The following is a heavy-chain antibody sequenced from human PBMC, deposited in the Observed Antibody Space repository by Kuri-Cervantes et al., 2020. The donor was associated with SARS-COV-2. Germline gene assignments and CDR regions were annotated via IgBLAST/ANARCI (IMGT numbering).Heavy chain of an antibody. D-gene: IGHD5-18*01. Sequence: GESLKISCTASGFIFGDYAMSWVRQAPGKGLEWVCFIRSKAYGGTTEYAASVKGRFTILRDDSKSIAYLQMNSLKTEDTAVYYCTRTTAMATPLGQGTLVTVSS. CDR2: IRSKAYGGTT. CDR1: GFIFGDYA. J-gene: IGHJ5*02. V-gene: IGHV3-49*04. CDR3: TRTTAMATP.